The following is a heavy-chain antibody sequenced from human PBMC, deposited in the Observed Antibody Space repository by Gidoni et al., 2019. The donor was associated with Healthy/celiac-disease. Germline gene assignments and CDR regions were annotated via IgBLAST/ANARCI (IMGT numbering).Heavy chain of an antibody. V-gene: IGHV4-39*07. CDR1: GGSISSSSYY. CDR3: ARDRREGPAGYQGVWFDP. D-gene: IGHD2-2*01. CDR2: IYYSGST. J-gene: IGHJ5*02. Sequence: QLQLQESGPGLVKPSETLSPTCTVSGGSISSSSYYWGWIRQPPGKGLEWIGSIYYSGSTYYNPSLKSRVTISVDTSKNQFSLKLSSVTAADTAVYYCARDRREGPAGYQGVWFDPWGQGTLVTVSS.